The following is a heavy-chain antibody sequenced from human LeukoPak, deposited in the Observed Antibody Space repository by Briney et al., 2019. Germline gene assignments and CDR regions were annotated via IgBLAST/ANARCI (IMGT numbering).Heavy chain of an antibody. J-gene: IGHJ6*02. V-gene: IGHV1-46*01. CDR2: INPSGGST. Sequence: ASVKVSCKASGYTFTSYYMHWVRQAPGQGLEWMGIINPSGGSTSYAQKFQGRVTMTRDTSTSTVYMELSSLRSEDTAVYYCARTIVVPAAISTYYYYGMDVWDQGTTVTVSS. CDR3: ARTIVVPAAISTYYYYGMDV. CDR1: GYTFTSYY. D-gene: IGHD2-2*02.